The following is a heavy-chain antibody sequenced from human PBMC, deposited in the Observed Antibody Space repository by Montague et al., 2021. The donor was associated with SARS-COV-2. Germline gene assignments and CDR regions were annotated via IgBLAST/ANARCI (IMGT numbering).Heavy chain of an antibody. D-gene: IGHD1-1*01. CDR3: ARRLTGLEPPSDP. Sequence: GIPYYSGRTMYNPSLKSRVTMSVDTSRNQFSLHLNLVTAADTAVYSCARRLTGLEPPSDPRGQGTLVIVSS. CDR2: PYYSGRT. V-gene: IGHV4-39*01. J-gene: IGHJ5*02.